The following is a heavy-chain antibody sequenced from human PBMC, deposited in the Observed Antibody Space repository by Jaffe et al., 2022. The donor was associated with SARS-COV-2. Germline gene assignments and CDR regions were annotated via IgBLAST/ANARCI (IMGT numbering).Heavy chain of an antibody. Sequence: DVQLLESGGGLVQPGGSLRLSCAASGFTFDNYVINWLRRAPGEGLEWVSVISGSGAYTYYADSVKGRFTISRDNSQNTLYLQMHSLRAEDTAIYYCARRYSTNLGEYYFDYWGQGTLVTVSS. CDR1: GFTFDNYV. CDR2: ISGSGAYT. D-gene: IGHD3-16*01. V-gene: IGHV3-23*01. CDR3: ARRYSTNLGEYYFDY. J-gene: IGHJ4*02.